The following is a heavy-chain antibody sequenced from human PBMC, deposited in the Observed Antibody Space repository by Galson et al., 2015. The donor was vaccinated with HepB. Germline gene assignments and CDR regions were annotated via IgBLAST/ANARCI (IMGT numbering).Heavy chain of an antibody. J-gene: IGHJ2*01. D-gene: IGHD3-10*01. CDR1: GGSISSDY. V-gene: IGHV4-59*08. CDR3: ARQTTLWFGELSVPAYFDL. CDR2: VYYSGNT. Sequence: ETLSLTCSVSGGSISSDYWSWVRQPPGKGLEWIGSVYYSGNTNYNPSLKSRVTISVDTSNKQFSLRLTSVTAADTAVYYCARQTTLWFGELSVPAYFDLWGRGTLVTVSA.